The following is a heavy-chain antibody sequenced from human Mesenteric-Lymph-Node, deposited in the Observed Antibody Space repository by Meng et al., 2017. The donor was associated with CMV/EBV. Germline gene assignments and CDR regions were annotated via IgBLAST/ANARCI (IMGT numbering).Heavy chain of an antibody. V-gene: IGHV3-74*01. D-gene: IGHD2-2*01. CDR2: INSDGSST. CDR3: VRTLNACSGASCYGN. Sequence: GGSLKISCAASGFTFSSYWMHWVRQAPGKGLVWVSRINSDGSSTSYADSVKGRFTISRDNAKNTLYLQMNTLTAEDTAVYFCVRTLNACSGASCYGNWGQGTLVTVSS. CDR1: GFTFSSYW. J-gene: IGHJ4*02.